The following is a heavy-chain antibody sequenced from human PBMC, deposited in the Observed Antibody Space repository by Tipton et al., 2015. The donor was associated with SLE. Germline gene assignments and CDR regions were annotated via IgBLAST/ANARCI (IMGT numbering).Heavy chain of an antibody. D-gene: IGHD2-15*01. V-gene: IGHV4-34*01. CDR1: GRSFSGYY. CDR3: ARVNSWYYYYMDV. CDR2: INHSGST. J-gene: IGHJ6*03. Sequence: LSLTCAVYGRSFSGYYWSWLRQPPGKGLERNGEINHSGSTNYNPSLKRRVNISVNTSKNQFSMKLSYVTAADTAVYYCARVNSWYYYYMDVWGKGTTVTVSS.